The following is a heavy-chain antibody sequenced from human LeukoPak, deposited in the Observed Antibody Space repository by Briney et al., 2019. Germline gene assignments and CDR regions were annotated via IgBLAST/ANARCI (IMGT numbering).Heavy chain of an antibody. J-gene: IGHJ4*02. Sequence: GGSLRLSCAASGFSFSTYWMSWVRQAPGKGLEWVANINQDGTEKYYVDSVKGRLTVSRDYAKNSLYLQMNSLRVEDTAVYYCAKVAKYYYGPETYYFFEQWGQGTPVTASS. V-gene: IGHV3-7*01. D-gene: IGHD3-10*01. CDR2: INQDGTEK. CDR3: AKVAKYYYGPETYYFFEQ. CDR1: GFSFSTYW.